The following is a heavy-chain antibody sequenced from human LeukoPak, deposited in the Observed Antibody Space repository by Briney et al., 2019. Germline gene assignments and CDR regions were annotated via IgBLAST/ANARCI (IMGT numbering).Heavy chain of an antibody. J-gene: IGHJ6*02. CDR3: ARGPAAGHFYDMDV. CDR1: GFIFSDYY. D-gene: IGHD6-13*01. Sequence: PGGSLRLSCAASGFIFSDYYMSWMRQAPGKGLEWVSYISNSGSTMYYADSVKGRFTTSRDNAKNSLNLQMNSLRAEDTAVYCCARGPAAGHFYDMDVWGQGTTVTVSS. V-gene: IGHV3-11*04. CDR2: ISNSGSTM.